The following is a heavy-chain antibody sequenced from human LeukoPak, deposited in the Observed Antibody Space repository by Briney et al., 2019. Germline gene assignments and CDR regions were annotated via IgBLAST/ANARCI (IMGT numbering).Heavy chain of an antibody. Sequence: ASETLSLTCTVSGGSISSSSYYWGWIRQPAGKGLEWIGRIYTSGSTNYNPSLKSRVTMSVDTSKNQFSLKLSSVTAADTAVYYCARWVRGVIIDYWGQGTLVTVSS. CDR1: GGSISSSSYY. CDR2: IYTSGST. J-gene: IGHJ4*02. V-gene: IGHV4-61*02. D-gene: IGHD3-10*01. CDR3: ARWVRGVIIDY.